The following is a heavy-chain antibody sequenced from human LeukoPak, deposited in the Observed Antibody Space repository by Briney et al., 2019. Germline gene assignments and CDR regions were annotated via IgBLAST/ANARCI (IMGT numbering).Heavy chain of an antibody. CDR2: VWYDGSNK. Sequence: PGRSLRLSCAASGFTFSSYGMHWVRQAPGKGLEWVAVVWYDGSNKYYGDSVRGRFTISRDNSKNTLYLQMNSLRAEDTAVYYCAKDYSAYQLSYYYYGIDVWGQGTTVTVSS. D-gene: IGHD1-1*01. CDR1: GFTFSSYG. J-gene: IGHJ6*02. V-gene: IGHV3-33*06. CDR3: AKDYSAYQLSYYYYGIDV.